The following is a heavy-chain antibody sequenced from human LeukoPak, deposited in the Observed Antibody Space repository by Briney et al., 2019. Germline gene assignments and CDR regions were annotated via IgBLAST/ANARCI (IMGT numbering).Heavy chain of an antibody. CDR3: AKDSSFYGGNSWNFDY. CDR1: GFTFSSYA. Sequence: GGSLRLSCAASGFTFSSYAMHWVRQAPGKGLEWVSGISWNSGSIGYADSVKGRFTISRDNAKNSLYLQMNSLRAEDTALYYCAKDSSFYGGNSWNFDYWGQGTLVTVSS. CDR2: ISWNSGSI. D-gene: IGHD4-23*01. J-gene: IGHJ4*02. V-gene: IGHV3-9*01.